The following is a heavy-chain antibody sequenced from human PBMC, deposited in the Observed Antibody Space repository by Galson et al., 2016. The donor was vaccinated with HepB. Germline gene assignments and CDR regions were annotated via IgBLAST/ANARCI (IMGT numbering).Heavy chain of an antibody. CDR1: GGTFTSYA. V-gene: IGHV1-69*13. CDR3: ARQFKSGWYGFGDS. D-gene: IGHD6-19*01. J-gene: IGHJ4*02. Sequence: SVKVSCKASGGTFTSYALSWVRQAPGQGLEWIGGFIPIFDTTTYAQKFQGRVTVAADESTNTAYMELTSLKASDTAIYYCARQFKSGWYGFGDSWGQGTLVTVSS. CDR2: FIPIFDTT.